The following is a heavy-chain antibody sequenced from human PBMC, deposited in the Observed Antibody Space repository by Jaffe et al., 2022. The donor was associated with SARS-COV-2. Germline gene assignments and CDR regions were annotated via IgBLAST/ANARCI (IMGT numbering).Heavy chain of an antibody. Sequence: QVQLVQSGAEVKKPGSSVKVSCKASGATFSTHVITWVRQAPGQGLEWMGGIIPIFGTANYAQKFQGRVTITADESTNTVYMELSSLRSEDTATYYCARETYYDILTDYYRAFDIWGQGTMVSVSS. CDR2: IIPIFGTA. D-gene: IGHD3-9*01. CDR3: ARETYYDILTDYYRAFDI. CDR1: GATFSTHV. V-gene: IGHV1-69*01. J-gene: IGHJ3*02.